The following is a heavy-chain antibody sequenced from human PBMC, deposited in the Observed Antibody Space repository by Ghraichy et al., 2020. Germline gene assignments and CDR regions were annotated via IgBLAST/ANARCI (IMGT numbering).Heavy chain of an antibody. CDR3: ARGPTPTNSNG. Sequence: SETLSLTCAVYGGSFSGYYWSWIRQPPGKGLEWIGEINHSGSTNYNPSLKSRVTISVDTSKNQFSLKLSSVTAADTAVYYCARGPTPTNSNGWGQGTLVTVSS. V-gene: IGHV4-34*01. D-gene: IGHD6-25*01. CDR1: GGSFSGYY. J-gene: IGHJ4*02. CDR2: INHSGST.